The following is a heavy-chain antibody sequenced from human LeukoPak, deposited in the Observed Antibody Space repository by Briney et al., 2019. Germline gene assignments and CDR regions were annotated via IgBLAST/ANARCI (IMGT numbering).Heavy chain of an antibody. CDR1: GGSISNSNYD. V-gene: IGHV4-39*01. D-gene: IGHD5-24*01. CDR3: MRHEEEDGYNAKPFDF. J-gene: IGHJ4*02. Sequence: SETLSLTCTVSGGSISNSNYDWGGVRQAQGKGGEWIGTIDNSGNTYYTPSLKRRVTISVDTSKNQFSLRLSSVTAADTAVYFCMRHEEEDGYNAKPFDFWGQGTLVTVSS. CDR2: IDNSGNT.